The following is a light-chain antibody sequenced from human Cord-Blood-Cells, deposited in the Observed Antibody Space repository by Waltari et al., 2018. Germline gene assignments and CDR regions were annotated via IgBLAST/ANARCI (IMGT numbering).Light chain of an antibody. CDR3: CSYAGSSTV. CDR1: RVGVGRFNL. J-gene: IGLJ3*02. CDR2: EGS. Sequence: QSALTPPAPASGSPGQSITISCTGTRVGVGRFNLVSWYQQHPGKAPKLMIYEGSKRPSGVSNRFSGSKSGNTASLTISGLQAEDEADFYCCSYAGSSTVFGGGTKLTVL. V-gene: IGLV2-23*01.